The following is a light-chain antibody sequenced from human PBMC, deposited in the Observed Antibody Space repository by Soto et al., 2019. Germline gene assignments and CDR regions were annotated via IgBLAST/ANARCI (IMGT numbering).Light chain of an antibody. CDR2: EGS. V-gene: IGLV2-23*01. CDR1: SSDVGSYNL. CDR3: AAWDDNVNGWV. Sequence: QSALTQPASVSGSPGQSITISCTGTSSDVGSYNLVSWYQQHPGKAPKLMIYEGSKRPSGVSNRFSGSKSGNTASLTISGLQAEDEADYYCAAWDDNVNGWVFGGGTKLTVL. J-gene: IGLJ3*02.